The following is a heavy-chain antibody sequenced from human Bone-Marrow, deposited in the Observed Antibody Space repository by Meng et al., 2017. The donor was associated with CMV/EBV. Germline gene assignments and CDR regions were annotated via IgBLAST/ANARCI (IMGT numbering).Heavy chain of an antibody. CDR2: VGPSDSST. J-gene: IGHJ4*02. CDR1: SFSSYW. Sequence: SFSSYWIMWLRHMPGKGLEWMGRVGPSDSSTDCSASFQGNVACSNDKSTNTAYLQWSSLKASDTAMYYCARRLEYCGDLNCYSGFDYWGQGTLVTVSS. D-gene: IGHD2-21*01. CDR3: ARRLEYCGDLNCYSGFDY. V-gene: IGHV5-10-1*01.